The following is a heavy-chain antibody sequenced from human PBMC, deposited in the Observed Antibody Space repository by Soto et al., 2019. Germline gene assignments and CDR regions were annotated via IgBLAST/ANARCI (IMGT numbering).Heavy chain of an antibody. CDR1: GYTFTSYA. Sequence: QVQLVQSGAEVKKPGASVKVSCKASGYTFTSYAMHWVRQAPGQRLEWMGWINAGNGNTKYSQKFQGRVTITRDTSASTAYRELSSLRSEDTAVYYCARLGPARVGAPSYMDVWGKGTTVTVSS. J-gene: IGHJ6*03. CDR3: ARLGPARVGAPSYMDV. D-gene: IGHD1-26*01. CDR2: INAGNGNT. V-gene: IGHV1-3*01.